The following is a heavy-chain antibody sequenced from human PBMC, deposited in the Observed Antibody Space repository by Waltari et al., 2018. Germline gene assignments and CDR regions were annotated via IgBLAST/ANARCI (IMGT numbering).Heavy chain of an antibody. J-gene: IGHJ6*02. CDR2: ISYDGSNK. CDR1: GFTFSSYA. V-gene: IGHV3-30-3*01. CDR3: ARGAYSSGWYEGNYYYYYGMDV. D-gene: IGHD6-19*01. Sequence: VVQPGRSLRLSCAASGFTFSSYAMHWVRQAPGKGLEWVAVISYDGSNKYYADSVKGRFTISRDNSKNTLYLQMNSLRAEDTAVYYCARGAYSSGWYEGNYYYYYGMDVWGQGTTVTVSS.